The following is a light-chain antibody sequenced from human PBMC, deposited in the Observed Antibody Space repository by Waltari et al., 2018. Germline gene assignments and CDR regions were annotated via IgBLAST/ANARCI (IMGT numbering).Light chain of an antibody. CDR3: QVWDSTSDHQV. Sequence: SYVLTQPPSVSVAPGQTARLTCGGNNIGTKSVQWYQQKAGQAPLVVVCDNSARPSGVPERFSGSNSGNTATLTISRVEAGDEADFYCQVWDSTSDHQVFGTGTKVTVL. CDR2: DNS. V-gene: IGLV3-21*02. J-gene: IGLJ1*01. CDR1: NIGTKS.